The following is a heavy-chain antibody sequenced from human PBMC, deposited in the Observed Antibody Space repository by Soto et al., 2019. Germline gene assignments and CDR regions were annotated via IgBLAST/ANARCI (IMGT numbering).Heavy chain of an antibody. V-gene: IGHV4-34*01. D-gene: IGHD2-15*01. Sequence: TETLSPTYAVYGGSFSGYYWSWIRQPPGEGLEWIGEINHSGSTDYNPSLKSRVTRSVDTSKNQFSLKLSSVTAADTAVYYCARCLASTVVSIDAFDIWGQGTMVTV. J-gene: IGHJ3*02. CDR3: ARCLASTVVSIDAFDI. CDR1: GGSFSGYY. CDR2: INHSGST.